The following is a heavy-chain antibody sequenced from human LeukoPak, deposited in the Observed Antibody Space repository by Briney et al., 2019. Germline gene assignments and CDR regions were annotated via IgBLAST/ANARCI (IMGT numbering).Heavy chain of an antibody. CDR3: AKEIDVVVVPAATGDY. J-gene: IGHJ4*02. CDR1: GFSFSIFA. V-gene: IGHV3-23*01. Sequence: GGSLRLSCAASGFSFSIFAMTWVRPAPGRARGWVSSTTGGHYATYNTDSVKGRLTISRDNAKNTLYLQMNSLRAEDTAVYYCAKEIDVVVVPAATGDYWGQGTLVTVSS. CDR2: TTGGHYAT. D-gene: IGHD2-2*01.